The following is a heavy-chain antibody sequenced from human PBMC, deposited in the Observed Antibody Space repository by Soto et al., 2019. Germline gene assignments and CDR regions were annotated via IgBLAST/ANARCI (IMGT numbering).Heavy chain of an antibody. J-gene: IGHJ4*02. CDR1: GHTFTSYG. Sequence: ASVKVSCKASGHTFTSYGISWVRQAPGQGLEWMGWISAYNGKTNYAQKLQGRDTKTTDTSTSTAYMELRSLRFDDTAVYYCVRVEEQRNYDFWSGYLGPVDYWGQGTLVTVSS. CDR3: VRVEEQRNYDFWSGYLGPVDY. CDR2: ISAYNGKT. D-gene: IGHD3-3*01. V-gene: IGHV1-18*01.